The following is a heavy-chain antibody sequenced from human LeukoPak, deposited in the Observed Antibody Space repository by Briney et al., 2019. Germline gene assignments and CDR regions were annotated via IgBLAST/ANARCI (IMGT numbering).Heavy chain of an antibody. J-gene: IGHJ4*02. V-gene: IGHV4-4*07. CDR1: GGSISSYY. Sequence: SETLSLTCTVSGGSISSYYWSWIRQPAGKGLEWIGRIYTSGGTNYNPSLKSRVTMSVDTSKNQFSLKLSSVTAADTAVYYCASGIEYSSSDYWGQGTLVTVSS. CDR2: IYTSGGT. D-gene: IGHD6-6*01. CDR3: ASGIEYSSSDY.